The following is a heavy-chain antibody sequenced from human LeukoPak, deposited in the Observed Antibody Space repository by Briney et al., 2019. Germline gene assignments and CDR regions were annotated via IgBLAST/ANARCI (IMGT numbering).Heavy chain of an antibody. CDR2: ISGSGGST. Sequence: GGSLRLSCAASGFTFSSYAMSWVRQAPGKGLERVSAISGSGGSTYYADSVKGRFTISRDNSKNTLYLQMNSLRAEDAAVYYCASRNYYDSSGYYYYYFDYWGQGILVTVSS. D-gene: IGHD3-22*01. V-gene: IGHV3-23*01. J-gene: IGHJ4*02. CDR1: GFTFSSYA. CDR3: ASRNYYDSSGYYYYYFDY.